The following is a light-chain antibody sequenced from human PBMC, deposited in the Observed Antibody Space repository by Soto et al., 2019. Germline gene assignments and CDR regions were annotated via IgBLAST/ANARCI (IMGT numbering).Light chain of an antibody. CDR3: QQYGSSPELT. CDR2: GAS. J-gene: IGKJ4*01. V-gene: IGKV3-20*01. CDR1: QSVTSSY. Sequence: EIVLTQSPGTLSLSPGARATLSCRASQSVTSSYLAWYQQKPGQAPRLLISGASSRATGIPVRFSGSGSGTDFALTISRLEPEDFAVYYCQQYGSSPELTFGGGTKVEIK.